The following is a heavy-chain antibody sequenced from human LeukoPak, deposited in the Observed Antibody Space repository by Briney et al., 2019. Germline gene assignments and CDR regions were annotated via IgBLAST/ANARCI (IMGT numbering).Heavy chain of an antibody. CDR3: ASFYCSGGSCYQYYYYYYMDV. D-gene: IGHD2-15*01. CDR2: IYYSGST. J-gene: IGHJ6*03. Sequence: SETLSLTCTVSGGSIGSSSYYWGWIRQPPGKGLAWIGSIYYSGSTYYNPSLKSRVTISVDTSKNQFSLKLSSVTAADTAVYYCASFYCSGGSCYQYYYYYYMDVWGKGTTVTISS. V-gene: IGHV4-39*01. CDR1: GGSIGSSSYY.